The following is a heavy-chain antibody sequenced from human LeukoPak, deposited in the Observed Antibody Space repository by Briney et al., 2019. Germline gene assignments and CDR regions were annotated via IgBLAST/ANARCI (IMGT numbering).Heavy chain of an antibody. Sequence: GGSLRLSCAASGFTFSSYGMHWVRQAPGKGLEWVAFIRYDGSNKYYADSVKGRFTISRDNSKNTLYLQMNSLRAEDTAVYYCAKGPGPEDYFDYWGQGTLVTVSS. CDR1: GFTFSSYG. D-gene: IGHD3-10*01. V-gene: IGHV3-30*02. J-gene: IGHJ4*02. CDR3: AKGPGPEDYFDY. CDR2: IRYDGSNK.